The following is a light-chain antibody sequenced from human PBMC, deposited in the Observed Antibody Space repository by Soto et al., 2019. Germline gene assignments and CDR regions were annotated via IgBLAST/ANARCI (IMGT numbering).Light chain of an antibody. CDR3: QQYGSSRWT. Sequence: IVLTQSPGTLSVSPWERATLSCRASQSVSSSYLAWYQQKPGQAPRLLIYGASSRATGIPDRFSGSGSGTDFTLTISRLEPEDFAVYYCQQYGSSRWTFGQGTKVDIK. CDR2: GAS. J-gene: IGKJ1*01. CDR1: QSVSSSY. V-gene: IGKV3-20*01.